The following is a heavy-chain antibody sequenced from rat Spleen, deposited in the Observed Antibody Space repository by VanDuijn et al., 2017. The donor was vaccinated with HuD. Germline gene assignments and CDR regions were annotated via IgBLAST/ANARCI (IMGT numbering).Heavy chain of an antibody. CDR1: GFSLTSYH. Sequence: QVQLKESGPGLVQPSQTLSLTCTVSGFSLTSYHVSWVRQPPGKGLEWMGGIWTGGSTAYNSLLKSRLSISRDTSKSQVFLKMNSLQTEVTAMYFWARDTVATLFDYWGQGVMVTVSS. CDR2: IWTGGST. V-gene: IGHV2-16*01. CDR3: ARDTVATLFDY. D-gene: IGHD1-8*01. J-gene: IGHJ2*01.